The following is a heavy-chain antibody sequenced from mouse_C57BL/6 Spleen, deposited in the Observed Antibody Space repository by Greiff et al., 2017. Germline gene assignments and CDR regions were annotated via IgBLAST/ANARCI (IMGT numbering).Heavy chain of an antibody. CDR1: GFTFSSYA. J-gene: IGHJ3*01. D-gene: IGHD2-3*01. CDR3: ARGWLLGGFAY. V-gene: IGHV5-4*03. CDR2: ISDGGSYT. Sequence: EVKLVESGGGLVKPGGSLKLSCAASGFTFSSYAMSWVRQTPEKRLEWVATISDGGSYTYYPDNVKGRFTISRDNAKNNLYLQMSHLKSEDTAMYYCARGWLLGGFAYWGQGTLVTVAA.